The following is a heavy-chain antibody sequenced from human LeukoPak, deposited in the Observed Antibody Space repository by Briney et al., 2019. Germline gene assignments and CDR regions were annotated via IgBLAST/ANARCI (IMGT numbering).Heavy chain of an antibody. V-gene: IGHV3-30*18. D-gene: IGHD4-23*01. CDR3: AKESGDYGGNGDYYYYGMDV. CDR1: GFTFSSYG. CDR2: ISYDGSNK. Sequence: GRSLRLSCAASGFTFSSYGMRWVRQAPGKGLEWVAVISYDGSNKYYADSVKGRFTISRDNSKNTLYLQMNSLRAEDTAVYYCAKESGDYGGNGDYYYYGMDVWGQGTTVTVSS. J-gene: IGHJ6*02.